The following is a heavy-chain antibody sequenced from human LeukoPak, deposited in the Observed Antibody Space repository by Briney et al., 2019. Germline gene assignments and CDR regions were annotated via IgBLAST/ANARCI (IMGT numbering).Heavy chain of an antibody. D-gene: IGHD3-9*01. Sequence: GGSLRLSCEASGFTFSNYAMTWVRQAPGMGLEWVSGILRGSGGNTYYADSVKNRFTISRDNSKNTLYLQMNSLRADDTAVYYCAAYYYDILTGYFDYWGQGTLVTVSS. V-gene: IGHV3-23*01. CDR3: AAYYYDILTGYFDY. J-gene: IGHJ4*02. CDR1: GFTFSNYA. CDR2: ILRGSGGNT.